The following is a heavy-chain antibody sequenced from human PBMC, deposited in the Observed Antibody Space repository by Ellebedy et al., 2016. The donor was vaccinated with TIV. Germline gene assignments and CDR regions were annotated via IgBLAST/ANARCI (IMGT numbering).Heavy chain of an antibody. CDR3: ARGWLIAAVPPDY. CDR2: MNPNSGNT. J-gene: IGHJ4*02. V-gene: IGHV1-8*01. CDR1: GYTFTSYD. D-gene: IGHD6-13*01. Sequence: ASVKVSCXASGYTFTSYDINWVRQATGQGLEWMGWMNPNSGNTGYAQKFQGRVTMTRNTSISTAYMELSSLRPEDTAVYYCARGWLIAAVPPDYWGQGTLVTVSS.